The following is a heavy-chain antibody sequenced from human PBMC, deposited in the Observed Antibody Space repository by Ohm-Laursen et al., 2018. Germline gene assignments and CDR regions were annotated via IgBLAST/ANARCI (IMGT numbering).Heavy chain of an antibody. CDR3: ATLTARLNYYFDY. CDR2: IGPYSDDT. D-gene: IGHD6-6*01. CDR1: GYSFSDYH. V-gene: IGHV1-2*05. J-gene: IGHJ4*02. Sequence: ASVKVSCKASGYSFSDYHIHWVRQVPGQGLEWMGRIGPYSDDTKYAQNFQGRVTMTTDTSIGTAYMELSRLTSDDTGVYYCATLTARLNYYFDYWGQGTLVTVSS.